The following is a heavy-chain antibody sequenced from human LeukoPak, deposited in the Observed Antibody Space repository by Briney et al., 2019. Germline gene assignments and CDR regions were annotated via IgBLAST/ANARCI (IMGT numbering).Heavy chain of an antibody. Sequence: KASETLSLTCTVSGGSISSSSYYWGWIRQPPGKGLEWIGSIYYSGSTYYNPSLKSRVTISVDTSKNQFSLKLSSVTAADTAVYYCARGRGDISGYYYVPLFIWGQGTLVTVSS. J-gene: IGHJ4*02. CDR1: GGSISSSSYY. V-gene: IGHV4-39*07. CDR2: IYYSGST. CDR3: ARGRGDISGYYYVPLFI. D-gene: IGHD3-22*01.